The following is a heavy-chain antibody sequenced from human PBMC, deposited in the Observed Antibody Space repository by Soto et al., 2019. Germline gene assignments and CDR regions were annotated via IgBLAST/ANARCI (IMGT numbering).Heavy chain of an antibody. D-gene: IGHD2-21*01. CDR1: GFTFSSYA. J-gene: IGHJ4*02. Sequence: GGSLRLSCAASGFTFSSYAMSWVRQAPGKGLEWVSAISGSGGSTYYADSVKGRFTISRDNSKNTLYLQMNSLRAEDTAVYYCAIELHCGGDCYPGYFDYWGQGTLVTVSS. V-gene: IGHV3-23*01. CDR3: AIELHCGGDCYPGYFDY. CDR2: ISGSGGST.